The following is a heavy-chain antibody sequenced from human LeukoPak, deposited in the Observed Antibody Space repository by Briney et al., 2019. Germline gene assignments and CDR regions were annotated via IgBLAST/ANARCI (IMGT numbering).Heavy chain of an antibody. V-gene: IGHV1-24*01. D-gene: IGHD2-15*01. J-gene: IGHJ5*02. CDR3: ATERYCSGGSCYSANWFDP. Sequence: ASVKVSCEVSGYTLTELSMHWVRQAPGKGLEWMGGFDPEDGETIYAQKFQGRVTMTEDTSTDTAYMELSSLRSEDTAVYYCATERYCSGGSCYSANWFDPWGQGTLVTVSS. CDR1: GYTLTELS. CDR2: FDPEDGET.